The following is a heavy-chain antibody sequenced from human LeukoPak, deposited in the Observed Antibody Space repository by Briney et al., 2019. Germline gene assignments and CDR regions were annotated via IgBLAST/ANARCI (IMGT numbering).Heavy chain of an antibody. J-gene: IGHJ3*02. CDR1: GFTFSSYA. Sequence: GGSLRLSCAASGFTFSSYAMHWVRQAPGKELEWVAVISYDGSNKYYADSVKGRFIISRDNAKNSLYLQMNSLRTEDTAVYYCARERPGEDTFDIWGQGTMVTVSS. CDR2: ISYDGSNK. V-gene: IGHV3-30-3*01. D-gene: IGHD7-27*01. CDR3: ARERPGEDTFDI.